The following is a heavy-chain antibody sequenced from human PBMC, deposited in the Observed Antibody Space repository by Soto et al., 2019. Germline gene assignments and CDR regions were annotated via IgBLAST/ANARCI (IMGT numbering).Heavy chain of an antibody. CDR1: GFTFSSYA. D-gene: IGHD6-19*01. CDR3: AREPLGYSSGWSPLHPYYFDY. CDR2: ISYDGSNK. V-gene: IGHV3-30-3*01. Sequence: PGGSLRLSCAASGFTFSSYAMHWVRQAPGKGLEWVAVISYDGSNKYYADSVKGRFTISRDNSKNTLYLQMNSLRAEDTAVYYCAREPLGYSSGWSPLHPYYFDYWGQGTLVTVSS. J-gene: IGHJ4*02.